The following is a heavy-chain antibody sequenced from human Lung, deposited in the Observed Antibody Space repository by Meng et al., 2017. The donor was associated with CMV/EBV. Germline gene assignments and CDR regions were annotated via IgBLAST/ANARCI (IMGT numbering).Heavy chain of an antibody. CDR2: ISGSGGGT. CDR1: GFTFSSYA. D-gene: IGHD3-10*01. Sequence: ESXKISXAASGFTFSSYAMSWVRQAPGKGLEWVSAISGSGGGTYYADSVKGRFTISSDNSKNTLYLQMNSLRAEDTAVYYCAKDRGDGDAIAWFGYYHYGMDVWGQGTTVXVSS. J-gene: IGHJ6*02. CDR3: AKDRGDGDAIAWFGYYHYGMDV. V-gene: IGHV3-23*01.